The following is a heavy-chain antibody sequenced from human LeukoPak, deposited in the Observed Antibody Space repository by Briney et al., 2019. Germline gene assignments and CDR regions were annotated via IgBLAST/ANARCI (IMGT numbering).Heavy chain of an antibody. CDR1: GFTVITND. V-gene: IGHV3-53*01. CDR2: LYIYGNT. J-gene: IGHJ4*02. CDR3: ARGVEPLAANTLAY. Sequence: PGGSLRLSCAASGFTVITNDMTWVRQAPGKGLEWVSVLYIYGNTKYADSVQGRFTISRDNSKNTLYLEMNSLSPDDTAVYYCARGVEPLAANTLAYWGQGTLVSVSS. D-gene: IGHD1-14*01.